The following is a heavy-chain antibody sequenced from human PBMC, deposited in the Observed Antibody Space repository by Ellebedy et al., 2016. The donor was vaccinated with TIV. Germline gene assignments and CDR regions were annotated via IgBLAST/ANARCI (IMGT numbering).Heavy chain of an antibody. V-gene: IGHV4-34*01. CDR1: GGSFSGYY. J-gene: IGHJ5*02. CDR2: INHSGST. CDR3: ARGRVPFTYYYGSGSYARWFDP. Sequence: SETLSLXCAVYGGSFSGYYWSWIRQPPGKGLEWIWEINHSGSTNYNPSLKSRVTISVDTSKNQFSLKLSSVTAADTAVYYCARGRVPFTYYYGSGSYARWFDPWGQGTLVTVSS. D-gene: IGHD3-10*01.